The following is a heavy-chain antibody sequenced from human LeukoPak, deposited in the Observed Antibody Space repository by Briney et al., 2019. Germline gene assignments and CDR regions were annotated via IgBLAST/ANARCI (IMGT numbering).Heavy chain of an antibody. CDR3: ATDRSVGVTYRFDH. D-gene: IGHD1-26*01. CDR1: GFTFSIYW. CDR2: IKQDGSEK. V-gene: IGHV3-7*01. J-gene: IGHJ4*02. Sequence: GGSRRLSCAASGFTFSIYWMTWVRQAPGKGLEWVANIKQDGSEKYYVDSVKGRFTISRDNAKNSLFLQMNSLRAEDTAVYYCATDRSVGVTYRFDHWGQGTLVTVSS.